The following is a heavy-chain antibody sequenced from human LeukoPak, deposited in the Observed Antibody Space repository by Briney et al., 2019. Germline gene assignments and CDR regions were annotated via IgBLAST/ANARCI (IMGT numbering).Heavy chain of an antibody. CDR3: AARRTTPEIDY. CDR2: IYYGGKT. CDR1: GSSITSNLYY. D-gene: IGHD4-11*01. Sequence: PSETLSLTRIVSGSSITSNLYYWVWVRQPPGKGLEWIGAIYYGGKTYYNPSLKSRVSISIDTSKNQFSLKLTSVTAPDTATYFCAARRTTPEIDYWGQGTLVAVSS. V-gene: IGHV4-39*01. J-gene: IGHJ4*02.